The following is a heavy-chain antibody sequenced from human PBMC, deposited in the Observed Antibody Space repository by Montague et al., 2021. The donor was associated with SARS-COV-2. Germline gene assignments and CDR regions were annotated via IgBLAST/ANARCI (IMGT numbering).Heavy chain of an antibody. D-gene: IGHD2-15*01. CDR3: ARCVSQDFGRDAVDY. CDR2: INYDGST. J-gene: IGHJ4*02. V-gene: IGHV4-39*07. Sequence: SETLSLTCTVAGDSIRSSSYYWCWLRQPPGRGLEWIGSINYDGSTYYNPSFKSRVTISVDTSKKQFSLKLSSVTAADTAVYSCARCVSQDFGRDAVDYWGQGTLVTVSS. CDR1: GDSIRSSSYY.